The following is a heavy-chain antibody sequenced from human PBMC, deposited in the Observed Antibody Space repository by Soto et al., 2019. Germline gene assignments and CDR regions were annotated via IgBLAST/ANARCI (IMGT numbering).Heavy chain of an antibody. CDR2: INHSGST. CDR1: GGSFSGYY. J-gene: IGHJ4*02. V-gene: IGHV4-34*01. CDR3: AREGTVAVPFDY. Sequence: QVQLQQWGAGLLKPSETLSLTCAVYGGSFSGYYWSWIRQPPGKGLEWIGEINHSGSTNYNPSLKGRVTISVDTSKNQFSLKLSSVTAADTAVYYCAREGTVAVPFDYWGQGTLVTVSS. D-gene: IGHD6-19*01.